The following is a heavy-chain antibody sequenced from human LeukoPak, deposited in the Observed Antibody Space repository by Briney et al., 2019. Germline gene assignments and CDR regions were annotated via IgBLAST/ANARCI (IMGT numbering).Heavy chain of an antibody. V-gene: IGHV4-34*01. CDR3: ARRARRTMVRGMDV. J-gene: IGHJ6*02. CDR1: GGSFSGYY. CDR2: INHSGST. D-gene: IGHD3-10*01. Sequence: SETLSLTCAVYGGSFSGYYWSWIRQPPGKGLEWIGEINHSGSTNYNPSLKSRVTISVDTSKNQFSLKLSSATAADTAVYYCARRARRTMVRGMDVWGQGTTVAVSS.